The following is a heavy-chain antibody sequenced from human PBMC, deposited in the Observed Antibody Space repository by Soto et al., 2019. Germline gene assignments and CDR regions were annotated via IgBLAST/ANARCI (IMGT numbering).Heavy chain of an antibody. J-gene: IGHJ4*02. CDR2: INHSENT. Sequence: QVQLQQWGAGLLKPSETLSLTCDVSGGSFTVYNWTWIRQPPGKGLEWIGEINHSENTNYNPSLKSRVPISIDTSMNRFSLKLTSVTAADTAVYYCARVPAYDITAAGTLDYWGQGTLVTVSS. D-gene: IGHD6-13*01. V-gene: IGHV4-34*01. CDR1: GGSFTVYN. CDR3: ARVPAYDITAAGTLDY.